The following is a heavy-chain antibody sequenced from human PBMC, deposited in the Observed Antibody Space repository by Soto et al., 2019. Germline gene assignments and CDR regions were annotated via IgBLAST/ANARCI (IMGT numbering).Heavy chain of an antibody. J-gene: IGHJ3*02. V-gene: IGHV5-51*01. D-gene: IGHD5-12*01. CDR1: GYSFTSYW. CDR3: ARLRKTWMDAFDI. CDR2: IYPGDSDT. Sequence: GESLKISCKVSGYSFTSYWIGWVRRMPGEGLEWMGIIYPGDSDTRYSPSFQGQVTISADKSISTAYLQWSSLKASDTAMFYCARLRKTWMDAFDIWGQGTMVTVSS.